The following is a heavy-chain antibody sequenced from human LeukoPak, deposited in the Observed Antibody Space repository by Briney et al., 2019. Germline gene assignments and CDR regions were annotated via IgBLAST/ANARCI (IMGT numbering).Heavy chain of an antibody. Sequence: PGGSLRLSCAASGFTFSDYYMSWIRQAPGKGLEWVSYISSRDSIIWYADSVKGRFTISRDNAKNSLYLQMNSLRAEDTAVYYCARDFGGYSYGYDYWGQGTLVTVSS. CDR3: ARDFGGYSYGYDY. V-gene: IGHV3-11*04. D-gene: IGHD5-18*01. CDR2: ISSRDSII. CDR1: GFTFSDYY. J-gene: IGHJ4*02.